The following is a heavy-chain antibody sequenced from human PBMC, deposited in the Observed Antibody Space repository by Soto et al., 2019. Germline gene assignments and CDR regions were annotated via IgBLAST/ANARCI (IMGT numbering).Heavy chain of an antibody. CDR1: GFTFTNYA. CDR2: ISASGGLK. V-gene: IGHV3-23*01. D-gene: IGHD3-3*01. CDR3: AREVGAPSCWLDP. J-gene: IGHJ5*02. Sequence: EVQLSESGGDLRQPGGSLRLSCTASGFTFTNYAMTWVRQTPGQGLEWVSGISASGGLKYYADSVQGRFTVSRDNSKNILYLLMDNLRDEDTALYYCAREVGAPSCWLDPWGQGTQVTVSS.